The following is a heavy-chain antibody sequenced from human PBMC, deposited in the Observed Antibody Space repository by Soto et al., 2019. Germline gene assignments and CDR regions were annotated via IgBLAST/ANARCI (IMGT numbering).Heavy chain of an antibody. J-gene: IGHJ4*02. Sequence: EVQLLESGGGLVQPGGSLRLSCAASGFTFSSYAMSWVRQAPGKGLEWVSAISGSGGSTYYADSVKGRFTISRDNSKNTLYLQMNSLRDEETAVYYCSKNPPRKCRGGSCYMPTDYFDYWGQGTLVTVSS. CDR2: ISGSGGST. CDR1: GFTFSSYA. V-gene: IGHV3-23*01. CDR3: SKNPPRKCRGGSCYMPTDYFDY. D-gene: IGHD2-15*01.